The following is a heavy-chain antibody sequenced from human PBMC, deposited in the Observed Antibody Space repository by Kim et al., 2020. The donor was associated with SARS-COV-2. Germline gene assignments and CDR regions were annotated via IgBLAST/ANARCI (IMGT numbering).Heavy chain of an antibody. CDR3: TTVGAL. J-gene: IGHJ1*01. Sequence: GGSLRLSCAASGFSFSSSWMNWVRRPPGKRLEWVANINPDGSMTRYVDSVKGRVASSRDNAKYSLFLQMNSLRADDTAVYYCTTVGALWGQGTLVIVSS. V-gene: IGHV3-7*01. CDR1: GFSFSSSW. CDR2: INPDGSMT.